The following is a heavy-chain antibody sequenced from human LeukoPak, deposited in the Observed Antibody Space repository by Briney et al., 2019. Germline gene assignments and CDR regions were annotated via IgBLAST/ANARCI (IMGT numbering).Heavy chain of an antibody. CDR3: AREVVSAAKYDY. J-gene: IGHJ4*02. D-gene: IGHD2-2*01. CDR2: INHSGST. CDR1: GGSFSGHY. V-gene: IGHV4-34*01. Sequence: SETLSLTCAVYGGSFSGHYWSWIRQPPGKGLEWIGEINHSGSTNYNPSLKSRVTISVDTSKNQFSLKLSSVTAADTGVYYCAREVVSAAKYDYWGQGTLVTVSS.